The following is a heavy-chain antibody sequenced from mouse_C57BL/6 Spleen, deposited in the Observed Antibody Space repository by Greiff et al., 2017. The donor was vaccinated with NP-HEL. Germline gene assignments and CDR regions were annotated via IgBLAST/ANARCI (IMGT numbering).Heavy chain of an antibody. J-gene: IGHJ1*03. D-gene: IGHD2-3*01. CDR2: INYDGSST. V-gene: IGHV5-16*01. CDR3: ARVGGYYRDWYFDV. CDR1: GFTFSDYY. Sequence: DVQLVESEGGLVQPGSSMKLSCTASGFTFSDYYMAWVRQVPEKGLEWVANINYDGSSTYYLDSLKSRFIISRDNAKNILYLQMSSLKSEDTATYYCARVGGYYRDWYFDVWGTGTTVTVSS.